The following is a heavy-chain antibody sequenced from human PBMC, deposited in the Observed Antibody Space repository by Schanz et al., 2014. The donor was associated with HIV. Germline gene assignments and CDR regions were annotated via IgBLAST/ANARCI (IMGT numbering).Heavy chain of an antibody. Sequence: QVQLVESGGGVVQPGRSLRLSCVASGFSFDSFGMHWVRQAPGKGLEWVAVISYDGVNKHFADSVKGRFTISRDNSKNTLYLQVKRLRTEDTAVYYCAKERRERWLPGRGGLDVWGQGTTVAVSS. CDR2: ISYDGVNK. CDR3: AKERRERWLPGRGGLDV. CDR1: GFSFDSFG. V-gene: IGHV3-30*18. J-gene: IGHJ6*02. D-gene: IGHD1-1*01.